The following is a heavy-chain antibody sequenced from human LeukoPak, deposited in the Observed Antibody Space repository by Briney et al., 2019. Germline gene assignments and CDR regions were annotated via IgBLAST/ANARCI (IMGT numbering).Heavy chain of an antibody. CDR2: ISYSEGS. V-gene: IGHV4-59*01. D-gene: IGHD1-26*01. CDR3: ARVTGGSYSLADFDY. J-gene: IGHJ4*02. Sequence: PSQTLSLTCTFSGASISSYYCSWIRQPPRQGMDWIGYISYSEGSNYNPSLKSRVTISVDTSKNQFSLRLSSVTAADTAVYYCARVTGGSYSLADFDYWGQGTLVTVSS. CDR1: GASISSYY.